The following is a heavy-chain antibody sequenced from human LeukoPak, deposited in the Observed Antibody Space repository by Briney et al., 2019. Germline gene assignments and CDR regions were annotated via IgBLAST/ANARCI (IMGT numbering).Heavy chain of an antibody. J-gene: IGHJ5*02. V-gene: IGHV4-31*03. CDR2: IYYSGST. CDR3: ARDRLGYCSSTSRRWFDP. D-gene: IGHD2-2*01. Sequence: SQTLSLTCTVSGGSISSGGYYWSWIRQHPGKGLEWIGYIYYSGSTYYNPSLKSRVTISVDTSKNQFSLKLSSVTAADTAVYYCARDRLGYCSSTSRRWFDPWGQGTLVTVSS. CDR1: GGSISSGGYY.